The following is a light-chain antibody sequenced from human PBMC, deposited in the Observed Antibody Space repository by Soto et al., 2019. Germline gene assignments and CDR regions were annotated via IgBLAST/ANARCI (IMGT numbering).Light chain of an antibody. CDR3: MQGLQTTNT. J-gene: IGKJ5*01. V-gene: IGKV2-28*01. CDR2: LAS. CDR1: QSRVHSDGNTY. Sequence: DIVVTQTPLSSPVTLGQPAAISCRWSQSRVHSDGNTYLSWLQQKPGQSPQLXXYLASNRASGVPARFSGSGSGTHFRLKISRVEDEDVGLYDCMQGLQTTNTFGQGTRLEIK.